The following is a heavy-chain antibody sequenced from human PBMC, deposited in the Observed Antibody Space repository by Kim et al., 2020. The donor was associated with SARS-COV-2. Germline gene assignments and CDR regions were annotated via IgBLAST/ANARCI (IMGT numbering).Heavy chain of an antibody. CDR2: INQGGPEK. V-gene: IGHV3-7*01. D-gene: IGHD4-17*01. CDR1: GFTFSTYW. Sequence: GGSLRLSCAASGFTFSTYWMTWVRQAPGKGLEWVANINQGGPEKYYVDSVKGRFTISRDNAKNSLFLDVNSLRVEAPAVYYCARTHYGYSVWGQGTLVTV. CDR3: ARTHYGYSV. J-gene: IGHJ4*02.